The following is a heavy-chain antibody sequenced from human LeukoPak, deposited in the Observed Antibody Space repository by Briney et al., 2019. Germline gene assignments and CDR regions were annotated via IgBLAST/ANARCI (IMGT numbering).Heavy chain of an antibody. D-gene: IGHD2-15*01. Sequence: GGSLRLSCAASGFSFSSYWMSWVRQAPGKGLGWVANINQDGSEKYFVDSVKGRFTISRDDAKNSLYLQMNSLRAEGTAVYYCARDGGSADLWGQGTMVTVSS. J-gene: IGHJ3*01. CDR3: ARDGGSADL. CDR1: GFSFSSYW. CDR2: INQDGSEK. V-gene: IGHV3-7*01.